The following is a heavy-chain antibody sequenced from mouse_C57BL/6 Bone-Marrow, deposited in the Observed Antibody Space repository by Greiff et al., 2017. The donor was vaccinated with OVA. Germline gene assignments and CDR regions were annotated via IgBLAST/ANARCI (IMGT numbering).Heavy chain of an antibody. CDR1: GYTFTDYE. J-gene: IGHJ4*01. Sequence: QVQLQQSGAELVRPGASVTLSCKASGYTFTDYEMHWVKQTPVHGLEWIGAIDPETGGTAYNQKFKGKAILTADKSSSTAYMELRSLTSEDSAVYYCTRGSSTDYAMDYGGQGTSVTVTA. V-gene: IGHV1-15*01. CDR2: IDPETGGT. CDR3: TRGSSTDYAMDY. D-gene: IGHD2-10*02.